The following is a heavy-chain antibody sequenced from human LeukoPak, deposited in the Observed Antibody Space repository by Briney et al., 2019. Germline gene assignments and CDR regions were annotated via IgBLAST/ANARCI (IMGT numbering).Heavy chain of an antibody. CDR1: GYTFTTYG. V-gene: IGHV1-18*01. J-gene: IGHJ4*02. CDR2: ISAYNGNT. Sequence: GASVKVSCKASGYTFTTYGISWVRQAPGQGLEWMGWISAYNGNTNYGQKFQGRVTMTTDTSTSTAYMELRSLRSDDTAVYYCASRKLGNDYWGQGTLVTVSS. CDR3: ASRKLGNDY. D-gene: IGHD7-27*01.